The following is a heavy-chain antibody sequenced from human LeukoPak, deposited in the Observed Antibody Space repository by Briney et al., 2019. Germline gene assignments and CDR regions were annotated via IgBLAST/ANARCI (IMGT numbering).Heavy chain of an antibody. V-gene: IGHV3-23*01. CDR3: AKDKIVGAIFRFDY. CDR2: ISGSGGST. J-gene: IGHJ4*02. Sequence: GGSQRLSCAASGFTFSSYAMSWVRQAPGKGLEWVSGISGSGGSTDYADSVKGRFTISRDNSKNTLYLQMNSLRAEDTAVYYCAKDKIVGAIFRFDYWGQGTLVTVSS. CDR1: GFTFSSYA. D-gene: IGHD1-26*01.